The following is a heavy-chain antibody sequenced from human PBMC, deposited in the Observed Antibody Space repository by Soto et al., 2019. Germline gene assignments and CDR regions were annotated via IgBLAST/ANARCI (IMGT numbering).Heavy chain of an antibody. CDR3: AHRRSGSGYYEYYIYY. Sequence: SGPTLVNPTQTLTLTWTFSGFSLSTSGVAVGWIRQPPGKALEWLALIYWNDDKRYSPSLKSRLTITKDTSKNQVVLAMTNMDPVDTGTYYCAHRRSGSGYYEYYIYYWGPGTLVTVAS. V-gene: IGHV2-5*01. D-gene: IGHD3-22*01. CDR2: IYWNDDK. CDR1: GFSLSTSGVA. J-gene: IGHJ4*02.